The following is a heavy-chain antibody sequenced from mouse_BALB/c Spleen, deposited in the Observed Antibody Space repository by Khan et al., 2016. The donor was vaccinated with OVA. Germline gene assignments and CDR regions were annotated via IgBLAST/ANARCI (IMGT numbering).Heavy chain of an antibody. V-gene: IGHV9-3-1*01. D-gene: IGHD2-1*01. CDR2: INTYSGEP. CDR1: GYTFTNYG. J-gene: IGHJ3*01. CDR3: ESSNGNYWFAY. Sequence: QIQLVQSGPELKKPGETVKISCKASGYTFTNYGMNWVKQAPGKGLKWMGWINTYSGEPTYADDFKGRFAFSLETSANTAYLQINNLKNEDTATXYCESSNGNYWFAYWGEGTLVTVSA.